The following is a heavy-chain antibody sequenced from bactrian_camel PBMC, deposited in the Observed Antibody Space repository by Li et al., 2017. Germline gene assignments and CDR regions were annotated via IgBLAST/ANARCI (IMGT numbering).Heavy chain of an antibody. CDR1: GNTGRSTY. CDR3: AAQFSRRLGGTWGPIPLSNEYDY. D-gene: IGHD5*01. CDR2: IYTQDGRT. J-gene: IGHJ4*01. Sequence: HVQLVESGGGSVQAGGSLRLSCVASGNTGRSTYMACFRQAPGKEREGVASIYTQDGRTAYADSVKGRFTISQDNANNTLHLYMNNLKAEDTGMYYCAAQFSRRLGGTWGPIPLSNEYDYWGQGTQVTVS. V-gene: IGHV3-2*01.